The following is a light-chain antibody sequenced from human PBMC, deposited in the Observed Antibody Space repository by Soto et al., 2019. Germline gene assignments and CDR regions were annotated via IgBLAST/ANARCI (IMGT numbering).Light chain of an antibody. CDR1: QSISSW. CDR3: QQFNTSPWT. Sequence: DIQMTHSPSTLSASVGDTVTVTCRASQSISSWLAWYQQKPGKAPKLLIYKSSILESGVPSRFSGSGSGTEFTLTISSLQPDDFATYYCQQFNTSPWTFGQGTKVDIK. V-gene: IGKV1-5*03. CDR2: KSS. J-gene: IGKJ1*01.